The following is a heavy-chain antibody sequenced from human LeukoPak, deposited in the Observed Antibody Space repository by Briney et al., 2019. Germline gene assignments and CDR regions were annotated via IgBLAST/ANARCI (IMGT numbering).Heavy chain of an antibody. CDR1: GFAFERHA. V-gene: IGHV3-23*01. D-gene: IGHD2-21*01. CDR2: ISGSGGST. J-gene: IGHJ5*02. Sequence: GGSLRLSCAASGFAFERHAMSWVRQAPGKGLEWVSAISGSGGSTYYADSVKGRFTISRDNSKNTLYLQMNSLRAEDTAVYYCAKEGAYCGGDCPNWFDPWGQGTLVTVSS. CDR3: AKEGAYCGGDCPNWFDP.